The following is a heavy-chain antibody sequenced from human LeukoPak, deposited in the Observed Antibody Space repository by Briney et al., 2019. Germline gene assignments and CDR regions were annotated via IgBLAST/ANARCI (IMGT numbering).Heavy chain of an antibody. V-gene: IGHV1-2*02. CDR2: INPNSGGT. J-gene: IGHJ4*02. Sequence: VASVKVSCKASGYTFTGYYMHWVRQAPGQGLEWMGWINPNSGGTNYAQKFQGRVTMTRDTSISTAYMELSRLRSDDTAVYYCARGLKSITIFGVVNRGPFNYWGQGTLVTVSS. D-gene: IGHD3-3*01. CDR3: ARGLKSITIFGVVNRGPFNY. CDR1: GYTFTGYY.